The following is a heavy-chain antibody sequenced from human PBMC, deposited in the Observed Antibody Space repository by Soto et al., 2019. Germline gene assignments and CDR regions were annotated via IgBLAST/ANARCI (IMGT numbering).Heavy chain of an antibody. V-gene: IGHV3-74*01. D-gene: IGHD3-3*01. CDR2: INSDGSST. Sequence: GGSLRLSCAASGFTFSSYWMHWVRQAPGKGLVWVSRINSDGSSTSYADSVKGRFTISRDNAKNTLYLQMNSLRAEDTAVYYCARVNFREYYDFWSGLGFDPWGQGTLVTVSS. CDR3: ARVNFREYYDFWSGLGFDP. CDR1: GFTFSSYW. J-gene: IGHJ5*02.